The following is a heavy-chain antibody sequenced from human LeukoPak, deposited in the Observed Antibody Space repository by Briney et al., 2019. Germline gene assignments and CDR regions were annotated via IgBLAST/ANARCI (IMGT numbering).Heavy chain of an antibody. V-gene: IGHV5-51*01. CDR3: ARRGGGYSGYDYQFADY. J-gene: IGHJ4*02. Sequence: GESLKISCKGSGYSFTSYWIAWVRQMPGKGLEWMGIIYPTDSDTRYSPSFQGQVTISADKSISTAYLQWSGLKASDTAMYYCARRGGGYSGYDYQFADYWGQGTLVTVSS. D-gene: IGHD5-12*01. CDR2: IYPTDSDT. CDR1: GYSFTSYW.